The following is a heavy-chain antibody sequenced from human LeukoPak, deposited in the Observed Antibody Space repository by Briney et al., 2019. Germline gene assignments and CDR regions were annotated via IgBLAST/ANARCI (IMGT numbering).Heavy chain of an antibody. CDR2: ISSSSSYI. V-gene: IGHV3-21*01. D-gene: IGHD2-2*01. CDR1: GFTFSSYS. Sequence: GGSLRLSCAASGFTFSSYSMNWVRQAPGKGLEWVSSISSSSSYIYYADSVKGRFTISRDNAKNSLYLQMNSLRAEDTAVYYCARDPTHGAIVVVPAASRGWGQGTLVTVSS. CDR3: ARDPTHGAIVVVPAASRG. J-gene: IGHJ4*02.